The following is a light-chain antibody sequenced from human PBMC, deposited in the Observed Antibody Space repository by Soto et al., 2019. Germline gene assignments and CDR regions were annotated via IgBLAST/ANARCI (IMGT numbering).Light chain of an antibody. CDR2: DVS. V-gene: IGLV2-14*03. CDR3: SVFTGTTYV. CDR1: SSDVGGNKY. Sequence: QSALTQPASVSGSPGQSITISCTGTSSDVGGNKYVSWYQHYPGKAPKLMICDVSNRPSGVSNRFSGSKSGNTASLTISGLLAEDEADYYCSVFTGTTYVFGTGTKVTVL. J-gene: IGLJ1*01.